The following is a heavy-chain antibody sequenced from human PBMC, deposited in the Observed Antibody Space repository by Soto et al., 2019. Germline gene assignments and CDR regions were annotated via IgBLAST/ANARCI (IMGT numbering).Heavy chain of an antibody. J-gene: IGHJ4*02. CDR3: AKAPYSSSWSVPDY. Sequence: GGSLRLSCAASGFTFSSYAMSWVRQAPGKGLEWVSAISGSGGSTYYADSVKGRFTISIDNSKNTLYLQMNSLRAEDTAVYYCAKAPYSSSWSVPDYWGQGTLVTVSS. CDR2: ISGSGGST. V-gene: IGHV3-23*01. D-gene: IGHD6-13*01. CDR1: GFTFSSYA.